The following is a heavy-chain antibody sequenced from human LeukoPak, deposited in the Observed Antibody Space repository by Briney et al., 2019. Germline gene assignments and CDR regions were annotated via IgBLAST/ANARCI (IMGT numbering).Heavy chain of an antibody. CDR2: IGYEGDT. CDR1: GFTVSSYD. V-gene: IGHV3-13*01. D-gene: IGHD6-19*01. J-gene: IGHJ5*02. Sequence: GGSLRLSCAASGFTVSSYDIHWVRHVRGKGLEWVSTIGYEGDTYYSDSVKGRFSTSREDAENSVSLQMDSLRAGDTAVYYCARGETHSSGWNNWFDPWGQGTLVTVSS. CDR3: ARGETHSSGWNNWFDP.